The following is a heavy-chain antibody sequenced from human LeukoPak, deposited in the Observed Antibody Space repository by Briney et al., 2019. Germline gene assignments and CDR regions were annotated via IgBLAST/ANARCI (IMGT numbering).Heavy chain of an antibody. Sequence: PSETLSLTCDVYGGSFSGYYWSWIRQPPEKGLEWIGEINHSGSTNYNPSLKSRVTISVDTSKNQFSLKLSSVTAADTAVYYCAKGAGGFSYYNWFDPWGQGTLVTVSS. CDR1: GGSFSGYY. D-gene: IGHD5-18*01. CDR3: AKGAGGFSYYNWFDP. V-gene: IGHV4-34*01. CDR2: INHSGST. J-gene: IGHJ5*02.